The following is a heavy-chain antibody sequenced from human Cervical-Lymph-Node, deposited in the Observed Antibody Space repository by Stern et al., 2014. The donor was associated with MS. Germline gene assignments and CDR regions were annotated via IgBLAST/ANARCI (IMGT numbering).Heavy chain of an antibody. CDR2: IYYSGST. V-gene: IGHV4-59*01. CDR3: ATLGNWFDP. Sequence: VQLVESGPGLVKPSETLSLTCTVSGGSISSYYWSWIRQPPGKGLEWIGYIYYSGSTNYNPSLKSRVTISVDTSKNQFSLKLSSVTAADTAVYYCATLGNWFDPWGQGTLVTVSS. J-gene: IGHJ5*02. CDR1: GGSISSYY.